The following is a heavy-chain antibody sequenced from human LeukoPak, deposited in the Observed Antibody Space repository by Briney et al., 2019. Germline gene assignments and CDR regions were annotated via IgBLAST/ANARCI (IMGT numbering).Heavy chain of an antibody. Sequence: GGSLRLSCEASGFTFSTYWMIWVRQAPGKGLEWVANIKQDGSEKYYVDSVKGRFTISRDNAKNSLYLQMNSLRAEDTAVYYCAGDLYCTNGVCEGYYFDYWGQGTLVTVSS. CDR3: AGDLYCTNGVCEGYYFDY. J-gene: IGHJ4*02. CDR1: GFTFSTYW. CDR2: IKQDGSEK. D-gene: IGHD2-8*01. V-gene: IGHV3-7*01.